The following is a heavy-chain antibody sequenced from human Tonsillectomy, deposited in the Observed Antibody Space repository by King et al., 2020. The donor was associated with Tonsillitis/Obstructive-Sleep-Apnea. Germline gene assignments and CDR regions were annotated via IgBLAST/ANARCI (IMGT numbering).Heavy chain of an antibody. J-gene: IGHJ4*02. CDR2: IYYSGST. CDR3: ARIYYYDSSEDYFDY. V-gene: IGHV4-39*01. Sequence: QLQESGPGLVKPSETLSLTCTVSGGSISSSSYYWGWIRQPPGKGLEWIGSIYYSGSTYYNPSLKSRVTISVDTSKNQFSLKLSSVTAADTAVYYCARIYYYDSSEDYFDYWGQGSLVTVSS. CDR1: GGSISSSSYY. D-gene: IGHD3-22*01.